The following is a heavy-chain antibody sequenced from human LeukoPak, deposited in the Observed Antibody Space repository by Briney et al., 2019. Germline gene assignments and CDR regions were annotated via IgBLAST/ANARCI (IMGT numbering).Heavy chain of an antibody. Sequence: GASVTVSCKASGYTFTSYYMHWVRQAPGQGLEWMGLINPTGDSTGYAQKFQGRVTMTRDMSTSTDFMELSSLRSEDTAVYYCARDNSVGDNAWWFDPWGQGTLVTVSS. D-gene: IGHD1-26*01. V-gene: IGHV1-46*01. J-gene: IGHJ5*02. CDR3: ARDNSVGDNAWWFDP. CDR1: GYTFTSYY. CDR2: INPTGDST.